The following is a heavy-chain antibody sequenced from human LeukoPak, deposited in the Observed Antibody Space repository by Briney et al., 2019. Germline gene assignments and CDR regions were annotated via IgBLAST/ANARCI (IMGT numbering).Heavy chain of an antibody. V-gene: IGHV1-69*05. CDR3: ASGSLGDGYGVGDYYQYMDV. D-gene: IGHD5-24*01. CDR1: GGTFNSYA. CDR2: IMPLFGTA. Sequence: ASVKVSCKATGGTFNSYAISWVRQPPGQGLEWMGGIMPLFGTANYAQEFQGRVTFTTDESASTAYMEVSSLISEDTAVYYCASGSLGDGYGVGDYYQYMDVWGKGTTVTVSS. J-gene: IGHJ6*03.